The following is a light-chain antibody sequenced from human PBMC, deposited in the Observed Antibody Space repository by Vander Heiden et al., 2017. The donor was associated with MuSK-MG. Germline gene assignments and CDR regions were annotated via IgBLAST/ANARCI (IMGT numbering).Light chain of an antibody. CDR1: GRNVGSYNL. V-gene: IGLV2-23*02. J-gene: IGLJ2*01. CDR2: EVS. Sequence: QSALTQPASVCVSPGQSSTISCPGSGRNVGSYNLVSWYQHHPGKAPKLMIYEVSERPSGISNRFTGSKAGNTAALTISGRQAEDEADYYCCSYAGSNTLVFGGGTKLTVL. CDR3: CSYAGSNTLV.